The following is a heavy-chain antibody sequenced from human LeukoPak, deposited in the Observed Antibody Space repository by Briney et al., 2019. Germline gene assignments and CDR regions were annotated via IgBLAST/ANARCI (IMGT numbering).Heavy chain of an antibody. Sequence: PSETLSLTCAVYGGSFSGYYWSWIRQPPGKGLEWIGEINHSGSTNYNPSLKSRVTISVDTSKNQFSLKLSSVTAADTAVYYCARAVRTTFFGLRGRYYMDVWGKGTTVTVSS. CDR3: ARAVRTTFFGLRGRYYMDV. CDR1: GGSFSGYY. D-gene: IGHD2/OR15-2a*01. CDR2: INHSGST. V-gene: IGHV4-34*01. J-gene: IGHJ6*03.